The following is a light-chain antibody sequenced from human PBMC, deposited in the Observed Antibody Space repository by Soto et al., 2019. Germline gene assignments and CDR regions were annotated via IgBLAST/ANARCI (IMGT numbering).Light chain of an antibody. CDR3: ETWDSNTRV. J-gene: IGLJ2*01. V-gene: IGLV4-60*02. Sequence: QPVLTQSSSASASLGSSVKLICTLSSGHSSYIIAWHHQQPGKAPRYLMKLEGSGSYNKGSGVPDRFSGSSSGADRYLTISNLQFEDEANYYCETWDSNTRVFGGGTKLTVL. CDR1: SGHSSYI. CDR2: LEGSGSY.